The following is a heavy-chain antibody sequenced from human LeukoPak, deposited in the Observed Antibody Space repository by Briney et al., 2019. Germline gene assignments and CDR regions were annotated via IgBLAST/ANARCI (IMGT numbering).Heavy chain of an antibody. CDR3: ARGWHTVVVTAIPGY. Sequence: GRSLRLSCAASGFTFSSYAMHWVRQAPGKGLEWVAVISNDGSNKYYADSVKGRFTISRDNSKNTLYLQMNSLRAEDTAVYYCARGWHTVVVTAIPGYWGQGTLVTVSS. V-gene: IGHV3-30*04. J-gene: IGHJ4*02. CDR1: GFTFSSYA. D-gene: IGHD2-21*02. CDR2: ISNDGSNK.